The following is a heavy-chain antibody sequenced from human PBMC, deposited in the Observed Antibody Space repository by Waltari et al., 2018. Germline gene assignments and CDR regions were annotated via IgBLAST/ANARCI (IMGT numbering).Heavy chain of an antibody. CDR2: IYHDGST. Sequence: QVQLQESGPGLLKPSETLSLTCGVSGYSINSGYYWGWIRQPPGKGLEWIGTIYHDGSTFYNPSLKSRLTMSMDTSKNEFSLKLSSVTAADTAVYYYTRQVLGYCTSAPCRRLDSWGQGTLVTVSS. D-gene: IGHD2-2*03. J-gene: IGHJ4*02. V-gene: IGHV4-38-2*01. CDR3: TRQVLGYCTSAPCRRLDS. CDR1: GYSINSGYY.